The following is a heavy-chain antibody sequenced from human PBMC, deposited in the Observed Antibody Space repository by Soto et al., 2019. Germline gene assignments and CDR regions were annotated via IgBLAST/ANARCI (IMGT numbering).Heavy chain of an antibody. J-gene: IGHJ3*02. Sequence: EVQLVESGGGLVQPGGSLRLSCVASGFTFSDSWMHWVRQAPGKGLMWVARISFDGTATTSADSVRGRFSISRDNAKNTLFLQMHLLRAVGTAMDYCVRDRRLRGHPFESWGQGKFVTVSS. CDR3: VRDRRLRGHPFES. CDR1: GFTFSDSW. CDR2: ISFDGTAT. V-gene: IGHV3-74*03. D-gene: IGHD2-21*02.